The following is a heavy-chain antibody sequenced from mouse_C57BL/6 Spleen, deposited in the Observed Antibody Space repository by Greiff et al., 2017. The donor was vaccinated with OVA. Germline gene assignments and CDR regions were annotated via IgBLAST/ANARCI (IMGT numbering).Heavy chain of an antibody. CDR1: GYSITSGYD. Sequence: EVQRVESGPGMVKPSQSLSLTCTVTGYSITSGYDWHWIRHFPGNKLEWMGYISYSGSTNYNPSLKSRISITHDTSKNHFFLKLNSVTTEDTATYYCASRTGKGPWFAYWGQGTLVTVSA. V-gene: IGHV3-1*01. CDR2: ISYSGST. J-gene: IGHJ3*01. CDR3: ASRTGKGPWFAY. D-gene: IGHD4-1*01.